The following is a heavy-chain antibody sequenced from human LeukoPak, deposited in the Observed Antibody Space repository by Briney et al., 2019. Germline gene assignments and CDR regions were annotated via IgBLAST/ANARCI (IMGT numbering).Heavy chain of an antibody. CDR3: ARDRAVTQDWVEFDP. D-gene: IGHD4-17*01. Sequence: GGSLRLSCAGSGFTVSNYYMSWVRQAPGKGLEWVSLIRDSGETFYADSVKGRLTSSRDNSKNTMYPQMNKLRVEDTAVYFCARDRAVTQDWVEFDPWGQGTLVTVSS. CDR2: IRDSGET. J-gene: IGHJ5*02. CDR1: GFTVSNYY. V-gene: IGHV3-66*03.